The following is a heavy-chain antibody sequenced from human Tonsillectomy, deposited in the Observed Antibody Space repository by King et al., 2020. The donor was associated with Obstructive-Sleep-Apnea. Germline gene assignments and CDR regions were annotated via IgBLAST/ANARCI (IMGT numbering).Heavy chain of an antibody. Sequence: VQMVESGGGLVQPGGSLRLSCAASGFTFSSYWMHWVRQAPGKGLVWVSRINSDGSSTSYADSVKGRFTISRDNAKNTLCLQMNSLRAEDTAVYYCAREEWEPPHYYYGMDVWGQGTTVTVSS. D-gene: IGHD1-26*01. CDR2: INSDGSST. CDR3: AREEWEPPHYYYGMDV. J-gene: IGHJ6*02. V-gene: IGHV3-74*01. CDR1: GFTFSSYW.